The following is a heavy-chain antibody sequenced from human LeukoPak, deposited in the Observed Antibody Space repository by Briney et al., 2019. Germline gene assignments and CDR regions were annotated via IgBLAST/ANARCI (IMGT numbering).Heavy chain of an antibody. Sequence: GGSLRLSCAASGFTFSNYDMQWVRQAAGKGLEWVSGIGTAGDTYYPGSVKGRFTISRENAKNSLYLHMNSLSAGDTAVYYCASSPAYSSSWYAIDNWGQGTLVTVSS. CDR3: ASSPAYSSSWYAIDN. CDR2: IGTAGDT. V-gene: IGHV3-13*01. J-gene: IGHJ4*02. D-gene: IGHD6-13*01. CDR1: GFTFSNYD.